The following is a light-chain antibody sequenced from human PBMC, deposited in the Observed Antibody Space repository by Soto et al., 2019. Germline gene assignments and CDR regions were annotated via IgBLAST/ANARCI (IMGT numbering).Light chain of an antibody. CDR2: GAS. J-gene: IGKJ2*01. CDR3: HQYGSLPYT. V-gene: IGKV3-20*01. CDR1: QSVRSSY. Sequence: EIVLTQSPGTLSLSPGERATLSCRASQSVRSSYLAWYQQKPGQAPRLLMWGASIRATGIADRFSGSGSGTDFTLTISRLEPEDFAVYYCHQYGSLPYTFGQGTNLDIK.